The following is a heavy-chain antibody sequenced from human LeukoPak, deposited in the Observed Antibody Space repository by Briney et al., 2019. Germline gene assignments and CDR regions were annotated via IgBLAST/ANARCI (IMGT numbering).Heavy chain of an antibody. Sequence: GGSLRLSCAASGFTFSSYSMNWVRQAPGKGLEWVSYISSSSSTIYYADSVKGRFTISRDNAKNSLYLKMNSLRAEDTAVYYCARDTARPGHYYYMDVWGKGTTVTVSS. CDR2: ISSSSSTI. CDR3: ARDTARPGHYYYMDV. D-gene: IGHD5-18*01. V-gene: IGHV3-48*04. CDR1: GFTFSSYS. J-gene: IGHJ6*03.